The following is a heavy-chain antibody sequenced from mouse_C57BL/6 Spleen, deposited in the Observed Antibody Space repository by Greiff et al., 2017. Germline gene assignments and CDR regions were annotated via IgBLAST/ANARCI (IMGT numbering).Heavy chain of an antibody. CDR2: IYPGDGDT. Sequence: VKLMESGPELVKPGASVKISCKASGYAFSSSWMNWVKQRPGKGLEWIGRIYPGDGDTNYNGKFKGKATLTAAKSSSTAYMQLSSLTSEDSAVYFSATVVDWYFDVWGTGTTVTVSS. CDR3: ATVVDWYFDV. D-gene: IGHD1-1*01. J-gene: IGHJ1*03. CDR1: GYAFSSSW. V-gene: IGHV1-82*01.